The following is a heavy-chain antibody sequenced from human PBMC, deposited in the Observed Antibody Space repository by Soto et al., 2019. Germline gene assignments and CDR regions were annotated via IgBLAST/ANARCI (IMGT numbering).Heavy chain of an antibody. CDR2: IDVNT. V-gene: IGHV1-18*04. CDR3: ARESMSYDYGILRY. CDR1: GYTFTSYG. Sequence: QVQLVQSGAEVKQPGASVKVSCKGSGYTFTSYGISWVRQAPGQGLEWMGWIDVNTNYAQKFQGRVTMTTDTSTSTAYLELGSLRSDDTAVYYCARESMSYDYGILRYWGQGTQVTVSS. J-gene: IGHJ4*02. D-gene: IGHD4-17*01.